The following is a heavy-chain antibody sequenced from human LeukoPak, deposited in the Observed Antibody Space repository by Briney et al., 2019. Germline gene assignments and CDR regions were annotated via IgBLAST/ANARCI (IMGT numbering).Heavy chain of an antibody. J-gene: IGHJ3*02. D-gene: IGHD3-3*01. CDR3: ANGGPYYDFWSGYYTKDAFDI. CDR1: GFTFSSYG. V-gene: IGHV3-30*02. CDR2: IRYDGSNK. Sequence: GGSLRLSCAASGFTFSSYGMHWVRQAPGKGLEWVAFIRYDGSNKYYADSVKGRFTISRDNSKNTLYLQMNSLRAEDTAVYYCANGGPYYDFWSGYYTKDAFDIWGQGTMVTVSS.